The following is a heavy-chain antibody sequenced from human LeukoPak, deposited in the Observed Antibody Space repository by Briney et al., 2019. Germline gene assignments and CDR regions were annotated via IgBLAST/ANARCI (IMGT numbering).Heavy chain of an antibody. Sequence: GGSLRLSRAASGFTFSSYGMSWVREAPGKGLEWVANIKQDGGEKYYVDSVKGRFTISRDNAKNSLYLQMNSLRAEDTAVYYCARDRTYSYGPRFDYWGQGTLVTVSS. CDR1: GFTFSSYG. CDR3: ARDRTYSYGPRFDY. CDR2: IKQDGGEK. J-gene: IGHJ4*02. V-gene: IGHV3-7*01. D-gene: IGHD5-18*01.